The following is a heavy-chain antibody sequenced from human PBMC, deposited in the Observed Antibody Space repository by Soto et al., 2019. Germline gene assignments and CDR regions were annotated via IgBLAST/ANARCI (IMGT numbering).Heavy chain of an antibody. CDR1: GGSISSYY. D-gene: IGHD3-10*01. J-gene: IGHJ5*02. Sequence: QVQLRESGPGLVKPSETLSLTCTVSGGSISSYYWSWIRQPPGKGLEWIGYIYYSGSTNYNPSLKSRVTISVDTSKNQFSLKLSSVTAADTAVYYCARYYIENWFDPWGQGTLVTVSS. V-gene: IGHV4-59*01. CDR3: ARYYIENWFDP. CDR2: IYYSGST.